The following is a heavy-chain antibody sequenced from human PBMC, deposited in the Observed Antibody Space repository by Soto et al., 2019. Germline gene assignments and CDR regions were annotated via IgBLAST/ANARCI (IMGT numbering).Heavy chain of an antibody. V-gene: IGHV4-39*01. CDR2: IYYSGRS. CDR1: GCSITSSSYY. J-gene: IGHJ4*02. Sequence: SETLSLTCTVSGCSITSSSYYWGWIRQPPGKGLEWIGGIYYSGRSYYNPSLESRVTMSVDTSKNQFSLTLNSVTAADAAVYYCARQRTTVVTQAYFDHWGQGTLVTVSS. D-gene: IGHD4-17*01. CDR3: ARQRTTVVTQAYFDH.